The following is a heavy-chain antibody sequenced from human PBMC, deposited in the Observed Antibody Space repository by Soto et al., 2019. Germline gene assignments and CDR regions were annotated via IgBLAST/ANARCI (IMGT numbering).Heavy chain of an antibody. J-gene: IGHJ4*02. CDR3: ARAYYDYIWGSWTPLDY. Sequence: QVQLQESGPGLAKPSETLSLTCTVSGGSISSYYWSWIRQPPGKGLEWIGYIYYSGSTNYNPSLKSRVTISVDTSKNQFSLKLSSVTAADTAVYYCARAYYDYIWGSWTPLDYWGQGTLVTVSS. CDR2: IYYSGST. CDR1: GGSISSYY. D-gene: IGHD3-16*01. V-gene: IGHV4-59*01.